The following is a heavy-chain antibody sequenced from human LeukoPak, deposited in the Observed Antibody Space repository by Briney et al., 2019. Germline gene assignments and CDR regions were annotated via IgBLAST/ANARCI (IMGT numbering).Heavy chain of an antibody. J-gene: IGHJ5*02. D-gene: IGHD2-2*01. CDR3: ARGEGYCSSTSCPNWFDP. CDR2: IYTSGST. CDR1: GGSISSGRYY. Sequence: PSQALSLTCNVSGGSISSGRYYWSWIRPPAGQELEWIGRIYTSGSTNYNPSLKSRVTISVDTSKNQFSLKLSSVTAADTAVYYCARGEGYCSSTSCPNWFDPWGQGTLVTVSS. V-gene: IGHV4-61*02.